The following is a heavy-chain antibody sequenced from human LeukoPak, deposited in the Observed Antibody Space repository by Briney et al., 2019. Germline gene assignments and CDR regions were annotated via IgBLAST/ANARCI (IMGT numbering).Heavy chain of an antibody. Sequence: PGGSLRLSCAASGFTFSRYGMHWVRQAPGKGLEWVAFIRFDGSTKHHVDSVKGRFTVSRDNSKSTLYLQMNSLRVEDTAVYYCASSIAVSGGLAYWGQGTLVTASS. CDR3: ASSIAVSGGLAY. V-gene: IGHV3-30*02. D-gene: IGHD6-19*01. J-gene: IGHJ4*02. CDR2: IRFDGSTK. CDR1: GFTFSRYG.